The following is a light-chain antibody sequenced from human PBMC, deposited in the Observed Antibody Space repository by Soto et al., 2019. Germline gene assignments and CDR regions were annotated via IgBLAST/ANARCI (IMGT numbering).Light chain of an antibody. J-gene: IGLJ2*01. V-gene: IGLV4-69*01. CDR2: LNSDGSH. Sequence: QPVLTQSPSASASLGASVKLTCTLSSGHSSYAIAWHQQQPEKGPRYLMKLNSDGSHSKGDGIPDRFSGSSSGAERYLTISSIRSEDEADYSCQTWGTGMQVFGGGTKLPGL. CDR3: QTWGTGMQV. CDR1: SGHSSYA.